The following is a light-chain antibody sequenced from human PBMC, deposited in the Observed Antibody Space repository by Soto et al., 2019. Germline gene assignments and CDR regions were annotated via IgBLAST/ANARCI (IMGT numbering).Light chain of an antibody. J-gene: IGKJ1*01. Sequence: EIVMTQSPATLSVSPGERATLSCRASQSVSSTLAWYQQKPGQAPRLLIYGASTRATGIPARFSGSGSGTEFTHTISSLQSEDFAVYYGQQYNNWPPTGTFGQGTKVEIK. CDR1: QSVSST. V-gene: IGKV3-15*01. CDR2: GAS. CDR3: QQYNNWPPTGT.